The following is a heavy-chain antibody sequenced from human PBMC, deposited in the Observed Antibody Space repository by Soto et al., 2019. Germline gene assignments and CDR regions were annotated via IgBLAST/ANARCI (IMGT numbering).Heavy chain of an antibody. CDR1: GGSFSGYY. V-gene: IGHV4-34*01. D-gene: IGHD6-19*01. J-gene: IGHJ4*02. CDR2: INHSGST. CDR3: ARRSRSNTYSSGWYVKGSASFDY. Sequence: PSETLSLTCAVYGGSFSGYYWIWIRQPPGKGLEWIGEINHSGSTNYNPSLKSRVTISVDTSKNQFSLKLSSVTAADTAVYYCARRSRSNTYSSGWYVKGSASFDYWGQGTLVTVSS.